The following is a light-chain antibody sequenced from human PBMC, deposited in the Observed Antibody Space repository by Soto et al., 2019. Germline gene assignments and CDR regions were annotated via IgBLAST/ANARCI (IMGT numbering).Light chain of an antibody. CDR1: QSIGSW. V-gene: IGKV1-5*03. Sequence: DNQMTQSPSTLSASVGDRVTITCRASQSIGSWLAWYKQTPGEAPNLLIYKASSLESRVPSRFSGSGSGTEFTLTISSLQLDDFATYYCQQYNTYPSTFGQGTKLDVK. CDR3: QQYNTYPST. CDR2: KAS. J-gene: IGKJ2*01.